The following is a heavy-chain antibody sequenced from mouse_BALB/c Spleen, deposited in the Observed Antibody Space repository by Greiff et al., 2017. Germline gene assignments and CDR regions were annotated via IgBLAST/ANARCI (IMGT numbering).Heavy chain of an antibody. CDR3: ARQNYGNYDYFDY. CDR1: GFSLTGYG. D-gene: IGHD2-1*01. Sequence: VQGVESGPGLVAPSQSLSITCTVSGFSLTGYGVNWVRQPPGKGLEWLGMIWGDGSTDYNSALKSRLSISKDNSKSQVFLKMNSLQTDDTARYYCARQNYGNYDYFDYWGQGTTLTVSS. CDR2: IWGDGST. V-gene: IGHV2-6-7*01. J-gene: IGHJ2*01.